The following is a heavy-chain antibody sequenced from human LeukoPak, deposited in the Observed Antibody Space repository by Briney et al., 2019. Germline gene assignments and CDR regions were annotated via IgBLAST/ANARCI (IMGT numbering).Heavy chain of an antibody. V-gene: IGHV3-74*01. CDR3: ARDRRVRYYYYMDV. D-gene: IGHD3-16*02. J-gene: IGHJ6*03. CDR1: GFTFSSYW. Sequence: GGSLRLSCAASGFTFSSYWMHWVRQAPGKGLVWVSRINSDGSSTSYADSVKGRFTISRDNPKNTLYLQMNSLRAEDTAVYYCARDRRVRYYYYMDVWGKGTTVTVSS. CDR2: INSDGSST.